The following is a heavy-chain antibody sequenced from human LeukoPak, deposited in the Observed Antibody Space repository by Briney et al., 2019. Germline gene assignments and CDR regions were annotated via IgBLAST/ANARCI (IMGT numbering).Heavy chain of an antibody. CDR2: ISSSGSTI. J-gene: IGHJ3*02. V-gene: IGHV3-11*01. Sequence: GGSLRLSCAASGFTFSDYYMSWIRQAPGKGLEWVSYISSSGSTIYYADSVKGRFTISRDNAKNPLYLQMNSLRAEDTAVYYCATDLTMTYAFDIWGQGTMVTVSS. CDR1: GFTFSDYY. D-gene: IGHD3-3*01. CDR3: ATDLTMTYAFDI.